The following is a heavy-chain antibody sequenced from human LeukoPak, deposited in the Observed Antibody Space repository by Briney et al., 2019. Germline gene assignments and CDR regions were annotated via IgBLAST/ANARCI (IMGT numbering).Heavy chain of an antibody. D-gene: IGHD2/OR15-2a*01. CDR1: GGSISSYY. CDR3: ARHPIFGGSNIYAFDY. V-gene: IGHV4-4*07. J-gene: IGHJ4*02. Sequence: PSETLSLTCTVSGGSISSYYWSWIRQPAGKGLEWIGRIYTSGSTNYNPSLKSRVTMSVDTSKNQFSLKLRSVAAADTAVYYCARHPIFGGSNIYAFDYWGQGALVTVSS. CDR2: IYTSGST.